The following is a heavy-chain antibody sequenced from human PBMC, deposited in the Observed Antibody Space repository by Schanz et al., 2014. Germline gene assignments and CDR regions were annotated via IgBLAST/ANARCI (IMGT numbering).Heavy chain of an antibody. CDR3: ASSGAGYSSSWDFDY. Sequence: QVQLVQSGTQVKKPGASVKVSCKASGYTLSAYSLHWVRQAPGQGLEWMGWINPNSGTTNYAQKFQGWVTMTRDTSISTAYMELSRLRSEDTAVYYCASSGAGYSSSWDFDYWGQGTLVTVSS. CDR1: GYTLSAYS. V-gene: IGHV1-2*04. J-gene: IGHJ4*02. D-gene: IGHD6-13*01. CDR2: INPNSGTT.